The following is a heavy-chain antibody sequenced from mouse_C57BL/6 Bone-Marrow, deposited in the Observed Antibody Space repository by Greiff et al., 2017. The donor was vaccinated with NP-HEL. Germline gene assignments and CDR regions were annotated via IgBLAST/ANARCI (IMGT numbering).Heavy chain of an antibody. V-gene: IGHV1-54*01. CDR2: INPGSGGT. CDR1: GYAFTNYL. CDR3: ARGPLYRY. J-gene: IGHJ2*01. Sequence: LLESGAELVRPGTSVKVSCKASGYAFTNYLIEWVKQRPGQGLEWIGVINPGSGGTNYNEKFKGKATLTADKSSSTAYMQLSSLTSEDSAVYFCARGPLYRYWGQGTTLTVSS.